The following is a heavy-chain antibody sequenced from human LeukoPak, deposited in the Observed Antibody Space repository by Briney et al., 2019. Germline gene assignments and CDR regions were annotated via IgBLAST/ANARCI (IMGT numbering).Heavy chain of an antibody. D-gene: IGHD2-2*01. CDR3: ARDSCSLTMCFGFFDH. CDR2: NDRSGNT. CDR1: GFTLSSYA. Sequence: GGSLRLSCAASGFTLSSYAMSWVRQGPGKGLEWVSLNDRSGNTYYADSVKGRFTISTDTSKNSVYLQMTSLRVEDTAVYYCARDSCSLTMCFGFFDHWGQGSLVAVSS. V-gene: IGHV3-23*01. J-gene: IGHJ4*02.